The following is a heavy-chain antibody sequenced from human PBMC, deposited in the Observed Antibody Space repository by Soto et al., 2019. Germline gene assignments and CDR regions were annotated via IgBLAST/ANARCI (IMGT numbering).Heavy chain of an antibody. Sequence: QLQLQESGSGLVKPSQTLSLTCAVSGGSISSGGYSWSWIRQPPGKGLEWIGYIYHSGSTYYNPSLKRRVTLSVDRSKNQFSLKLSSVTAADTAVYYCARDLGYCSGGSCYRWFDPWGQGTLVTVSS. CDR2: IYHSGST. D-gene: IGHD2-15*01. J-gene: IGHJ5*02. CDR3: ARDLGYCSGGSCYRWFDP. V-gene: IGHV4-30-2*01. CDR1: GGSISSGGYS.